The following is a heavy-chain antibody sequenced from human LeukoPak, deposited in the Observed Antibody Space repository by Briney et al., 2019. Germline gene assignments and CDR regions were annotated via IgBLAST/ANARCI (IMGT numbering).Heavy chain of an antibody. Sequence: SETLSLTCAVYGGSFSGYYWSWIRQPPGKGLEWIGEINHSGSTNYNPSLKSRVTISVDTSKNQFSLKLSSVTAADTAVYYCARGGYYDSSGYAEYYSDYWGQGTLVTVSS. CDR1: GGSFSGYY. CDR3: ARGGYYDSSGYAEYYSDY. D-gene: IGHD3-22*01. V-gene: IGHV4-34*01. J-gene: IGHJ4*02. CDR2: INHSGST.